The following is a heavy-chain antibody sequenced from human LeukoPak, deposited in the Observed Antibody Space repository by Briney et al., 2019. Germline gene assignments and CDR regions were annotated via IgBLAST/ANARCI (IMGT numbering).Heavy chain of an antibody. V-gene: IGHV3-21*04. CDR2: ITGSSYI. J-gene: IGHJ6*02. CDR1: GFTFSTYS. Sequence: GGSLRLSCAASGFTFSTYSMNWVRQAPGKGLEWVSSITGSSYIYYADSVKGRFTISRDNSKNTLYLQMNSLRAEDTAVYYCAKAKSGNYYGMDVWGQGTTVTVSS. D-gene: IGHD1-1*01. CDR3: AKAKSGNYYGMDV.